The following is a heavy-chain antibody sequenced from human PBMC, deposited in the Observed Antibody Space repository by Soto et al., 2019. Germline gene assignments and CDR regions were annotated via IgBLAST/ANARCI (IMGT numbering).Heavy chain of an antibody. V-gene: IGHV3-30-3*01. CDR2: ISYDGSNK. J-gene: IGHJ6*02. D-gene: IGHD6-19*01. CDR3: ARGKSGWYVYYYYGMDV. CDR1: GFTFSRYA. Sequence: PGGTLRLSCAASGFTFSRYAMHWVRQAPGKGLEWVAVISYDGSNKYYADSVKGRFTISRDNSKNTLYLQMNSLRAEDTAVYYCARGKSGWYVYYYYGMDVWGQGTTVTVSS.